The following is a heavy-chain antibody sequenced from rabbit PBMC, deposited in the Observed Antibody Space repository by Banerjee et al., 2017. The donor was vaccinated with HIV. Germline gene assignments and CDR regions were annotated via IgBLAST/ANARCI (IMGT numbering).Heavy chain of an antibody. CDR3: ARAANNIGYCAGL. D-gene: IGHD1-1*01. CDR2: MNVVTGKA. CDR1: GFPFSDKAV. J-gene: IGHJ3*01. Sequence: QEQLVESGGGLVQPGGSLTLTCKASGFPFSDKAVMCWVRQAPGKGLEWIACMNVVTGKAVYATWAKGRFTFSKTSSTTVTLQMTSLTVADTATYWCARAANNIGYCAGLWGQGTLVTVS. V-gene: IGHV1S45*01.